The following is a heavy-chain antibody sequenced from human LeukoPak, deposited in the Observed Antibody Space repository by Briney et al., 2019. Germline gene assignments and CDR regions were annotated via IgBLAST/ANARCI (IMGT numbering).Heavy chain of an antibody. D-gene: IGHD3-9*01. CDR2: INPDSGGT. CDR3: ARGEKLRYFDWPPRRYFDY. Sequence: ASVKVSCKASGYTFTAYYLHWVRQAPGQGLEWMGWINPDSGGTNYAQKFQGRVTMTRDTSISTAYMELSRLRSDDTAVYYCARGEKLRYFDWPPRRYFDYWGQGTLVTVSS. CDR1: GYTFTAYY. V-gene: IGHV1-2*02. J-gene: IGHJ4*02.